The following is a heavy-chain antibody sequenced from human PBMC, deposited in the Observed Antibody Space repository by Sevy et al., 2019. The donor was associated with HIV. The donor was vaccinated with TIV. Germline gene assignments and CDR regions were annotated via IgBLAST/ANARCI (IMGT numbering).Heavy chain of an antibody. V-gene: IGHV3-53*01. CDR3: AMGGRGYDSSGYYFFARAFDI. J-gene: IGHJ3*02. Sequence: GGSLRLSCAASGFTVSSNYMSWVRQAPGKGLEWVSVIYSGGSTYYADSVKGRFTISRDNSKNTLYLHMNSLRAEDTAVYYCAMGGRGYDSSGYYFFARAFDIWGQGTMVTVSS. CDR2: IYSGGST. D-gene: IGHD3-22*01. CDR1: GFTVSSNY.